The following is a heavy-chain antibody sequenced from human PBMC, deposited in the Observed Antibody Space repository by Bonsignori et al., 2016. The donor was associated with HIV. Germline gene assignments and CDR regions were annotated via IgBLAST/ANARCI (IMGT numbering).Heavy chain of an antibody. CDR2: ISSSSSYI. J-gene: IGHJ6*03. D-gene: IGHD3-3*01. CDR3: ARARTYYDFWSGPGDYYYYMDV. V-gene: IGHV3-21*01. Sequence: WIRQPPGKGLEWVSSISSSSSYIYYADSVKGRFTISRDNAKNSLYLQMNSLRAEDTAVYYCARARTYYDFWSGPGDYYYYMDVWGKGTTVTVSS.